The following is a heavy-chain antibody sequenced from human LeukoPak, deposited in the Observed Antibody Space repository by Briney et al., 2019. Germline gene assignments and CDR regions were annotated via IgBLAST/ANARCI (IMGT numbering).Heavy chain of an antibody. CDR1: GFTFSSYE. V-gene: IGHV3-48*03. J-gene: IGHJ3*02. D-gene: IGHD2-15*01. Sequence: GGSLRLSCAVSGFTFSSYEMNWVRRAPGRGLEWVSYIIDRGSTKYYSDSVKGRFTISRDNAKNSLYLQMNSLRPEDTAVYYCAREAAPVAAAQPDAVDIWGQGTMVSVSS. CDR2: IIDRGSTK. CDR3: AREAAPVAAAQPDAVDI.